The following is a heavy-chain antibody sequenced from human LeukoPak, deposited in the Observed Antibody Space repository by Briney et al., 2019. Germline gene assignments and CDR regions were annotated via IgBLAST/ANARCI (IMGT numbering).Heavy chain of an antibody. Sequence: GGSLRLSCAASGFTFSSYGMHWVRQAPGKGLEWVAVISYDGSNKYYADSVKGRFTISRDNSKNTLYLQMNSLRAEDTAVYYCAKEVAVAGVWAFDIWGQGTMVTVSS. J-gene: IGHJ3*02. V-gene: IGHV3-30*18. CDR3: AKEVAVAGVWAFDI. CDR1: GFTFSSYG. CDR2: ISYDGSNK. D-gene: IGHD6-19*01.